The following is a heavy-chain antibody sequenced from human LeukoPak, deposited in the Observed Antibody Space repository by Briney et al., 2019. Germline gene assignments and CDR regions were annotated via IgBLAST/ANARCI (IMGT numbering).Heavy chain of an antibody. CDR1: GGTFSSYA. V-gene: IGHV1-69*13. CDR3: ARDRVAAAVPPGVRYYYYGMDV. J-gene: IGHJ6*02. D-gene: IGHD6-13*01. Sequence: GASVKVSCTASGGTFSSYAISWVRQAPGQGLEWTGGIIPIFGTANYAQKFQGRVTITADESTSTAYMELSSLRSEDTAVYYCARDRVAAAVPPGVRYYYYGMDVWGQGTTVTVSS. CDR2: IIPIFGTA.